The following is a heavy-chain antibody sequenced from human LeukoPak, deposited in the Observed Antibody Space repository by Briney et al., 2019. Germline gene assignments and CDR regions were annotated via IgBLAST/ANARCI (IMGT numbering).Heavy chain of an antibody. D-gene: IGHD2-2*01. Sequence: PGGSLRLSCAASGFTFSSYGMSWVRQAPGKGLEWVSSISSISSYIYYADSVKGRFTISRDNAKNSLYLQMNSLRAEDTAVYYCARGPATFDYWGQGTLVTVSS. V-gene: IGHV3-21*01. CDR3: ARGPATFDY. CDR2: ISSISSYI. J-gene: IGHJ4*02. CDR1: GFTFSSYG.